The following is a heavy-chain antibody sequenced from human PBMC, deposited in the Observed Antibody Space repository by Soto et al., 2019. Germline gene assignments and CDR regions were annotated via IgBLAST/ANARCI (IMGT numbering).Heavy chain of an antibody. Sequence: PGESLKISCKGSGYNIAGYGIAWVRQMPGKGLELMGIIYPSDSDTRYRPSLQGQVTISADKSISSASLQWSSLRASDTAMYYCARRVCGTDYYGMDVWGQGTTVTVSS. CDR2: IYPSDSDT. V-gene: IGHV5-51*01. CDR1: GYNIAGYG. D-gene: IGHD3-16*01. J-gene: IGHJ6*02. CDR3: ARRVCGTDYYGMDV.